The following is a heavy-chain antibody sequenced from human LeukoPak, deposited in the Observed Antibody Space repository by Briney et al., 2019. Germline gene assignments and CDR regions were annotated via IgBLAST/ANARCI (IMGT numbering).Heavy chain of an antibody. CDR1: GYTFTSYG. CDR3: ARISSRITIFGVVRYYGMDV. CDR2: ISAYNGNT. J-gene: IGHJ6*02. V-gene: IGHV1-8*02. Sequence: GASVKVSCKASGYTFTSYGISWVRQAPGQGLEWMGWISAYNGNTGYAQKFQGRVTMTRNTSISTAYMELSSLRSEDTAVYYCARISSRITIFGVVRYYGMDVWGQGTTVTVSS. D-gene: IGHD3-3*01.